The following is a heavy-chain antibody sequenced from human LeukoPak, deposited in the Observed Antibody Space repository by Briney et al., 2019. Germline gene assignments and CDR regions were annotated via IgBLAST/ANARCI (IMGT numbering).Heavy chain of an antibody. CDR2: MYNTGSI. J-gene: IGHJ4*02. V-gene: IGHV4-59*01. CDR1: GGSITNFY. CDR3: ARGRGELRYFDWLLYPTHLVFDY. Sequence: PSETLSLTCTVSGGSITNFYWSWIRQPPGMGLEWIGNMYNTGSINYNPSLKSRVTMLVDTSKKQFSLKLSSVTAADTAVYYCARGRGELRYFDWLLYPTHLVFDYWGQGTLVTVSS. D-gene: IGHD3-9*01.